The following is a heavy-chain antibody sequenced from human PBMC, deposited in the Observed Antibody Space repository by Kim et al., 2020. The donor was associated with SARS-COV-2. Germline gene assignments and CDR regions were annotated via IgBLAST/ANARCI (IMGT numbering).Heavy chain of an antibody. D-gene: IGHD5-18*01. CDR1: GFTFSSYS. CDR2: ISSSSSTI. Sequence: GGSLRLSCAASGFTFSSYSMNWVRQAPGKGLEWVSYISSSSSTIYYADSVKGRFTISRDNAKNSLYLQMNSLRDEDTAVYYCASQLGDSFHYYYYYGMDVWGQGTTVTVSS. V-gene: IGHV3-48*02. CDR3: ASQLGDSFHYYYYYGMDV. J-gene: IGHJ6*02.